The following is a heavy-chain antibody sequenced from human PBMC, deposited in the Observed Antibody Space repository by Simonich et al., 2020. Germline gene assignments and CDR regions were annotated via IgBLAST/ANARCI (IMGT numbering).Heavy chain of an antibody. CDR2: NNPNRGGT. CDR3: ARGALTGDYYYMDV. J-gene: IGHJ6*03. CDR1: GYTVTGYY. D-gene: IGHD7-27*01. V-gene: IGHV1-2*02. Sequence: QVQLVQSGAEVKKPGASVKVSCKASGYTVTGYYMHWVRQAPGQGLEWIGWNNPNRGGTNDAQKFQGRGTMTRDTSISTAYMELSRLRSDDTAVYYCARGALTGDYYYMDVWGKGTTVTVSS.